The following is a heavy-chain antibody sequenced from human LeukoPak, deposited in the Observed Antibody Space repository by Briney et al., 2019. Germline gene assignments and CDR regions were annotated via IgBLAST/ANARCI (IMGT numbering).Heavy chain of an antibody. D-gene: IGHD4-11*01. CDR3: ARDLGASTVIFFDY. V-gene: IGHV1-18*01. CDR1: GYTFTDFG. J-gene: IGHJ4*02. CDR2: VSAYNGDT. Sequence: ASVKVSCKASGYTFTDFGVGWVRQAPGQGPEWMGWVSAYNGDTNYAQKLQGRVTMTTDTSTSTAYMELRSLTSDDTAVYYCARDLGASTVIFFDYWGQGTLVTVSS.